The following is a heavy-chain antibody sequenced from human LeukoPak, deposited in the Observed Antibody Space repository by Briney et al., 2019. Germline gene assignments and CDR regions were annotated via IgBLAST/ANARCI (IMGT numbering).Heavy chain of an antibody. Sequence: GGSLRLSCAASGFTFSSYGMHWVRQAPGKGLEWVALVSYDGSKTYYADSVKGRITVSRDNSKNTVYVQMNSLRPEDTAMYYCGREREKYCAGDCYSFDQWDQGTLVIVSS. J-gene: IGHJ4*02. CDR3: GREREKYCAGDCYSFDQ. D-gene: IGHD2-21*01. CDR2: VSYDGSKT. V-gene: IGHV3-30*19. CDR1: GFTFSSYG.